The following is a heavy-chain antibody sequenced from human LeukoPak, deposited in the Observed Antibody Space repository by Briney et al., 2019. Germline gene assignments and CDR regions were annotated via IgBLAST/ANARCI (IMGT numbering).Heavy chain of an antibody. Sequence: GASVKVSCKASGYSFTDKYMHWVRQAPGQGLEWMGWMNPNSGNTGYAQKFQGRVTMTRNTSISTAYMELSSLRSEDTAVYYCARIPYSSSWYNADFDYWGQGTLVTVSS. J-gene: IGHJ4*02. D-gene: IGHD6-13*01. CDR3: ARIPYSSSWYNADFDY. V-gene: IGHV1-8*02. CDR2: MNPNSGNT. CDR1: GYSFTDKY.